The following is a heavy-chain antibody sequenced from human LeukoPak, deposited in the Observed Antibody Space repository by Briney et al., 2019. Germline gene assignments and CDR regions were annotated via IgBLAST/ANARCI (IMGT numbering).Heavy chain of an antibody. J-gene: IGHJ5*02. CDR1: GGPISSSY. V-gene: IGHV4-59*01. D-gene: IGHD3-10*01. Sequence: PSETLSLTCTVSGGPISSSYWSWIRQPPGKGLEWIGCIYNSGSTNYNPSLKSRVTISVDMSKNQFSLKLSSVTAADTAVYYCARDQGTWWFDPWGQGTLVTVSS. CDR2: IYNSGST. CDR3: ARDQGTWWFDP.